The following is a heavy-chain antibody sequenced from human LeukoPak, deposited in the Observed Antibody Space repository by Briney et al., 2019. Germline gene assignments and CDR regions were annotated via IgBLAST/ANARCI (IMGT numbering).Heavy chain of an antibody. CDR3: ARESNWAYYFDY. V-gene: IGHV1-18*01. CDR2: SSTYNTDT. J-gene: IGHJ4*02. CDR1: GYTFTSYG. Sequence: GASVKVSCKASGYTFTSYGISWVRQAPGQGLEWMGWSSTYNTDTKYAQKLQGRVTMTTDTSTNTAYMELRDLRSDDTAVYYCARESNWAYYFDYWGQGTPV. D-gene: IGHD1-1*01.